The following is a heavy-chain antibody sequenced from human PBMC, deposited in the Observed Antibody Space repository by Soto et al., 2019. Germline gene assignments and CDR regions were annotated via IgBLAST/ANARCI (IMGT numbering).Heavy chain of an antibody. V-gene: IGHV1-18*01. D-gene: IGHD3-22*01. CDR3: ARDKFQRYYYDSSGLIT. Sequence: GASVKVSCKASGYTFTSYGISWVRQAPGQGLEWMGWISAYNGNTNYAQKLQGRVTMTTDTSTSTAYMELRSLRSDDTAVYYCARDKFQRYYYDSSGLITWGQGTLVTVSS. CDR2: ISAYNGNT. CDR1: GYTFTSYG. J-gene: IGHJ5*02.